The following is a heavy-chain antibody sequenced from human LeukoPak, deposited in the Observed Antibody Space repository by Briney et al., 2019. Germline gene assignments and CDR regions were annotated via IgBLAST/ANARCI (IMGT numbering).Heavy chain of an antibody. CDR2: IYYSGST. Sequence: SDTLSLTCTVSDGFITNYYWSWVRQPPGKGLEWIGYIYYSGSTNYNPSLKSRVTISVDTSKNQFSLKLRSVTAADTAVYYCARYTSMIAFHARGFDIWGQGTMVTVSS. CDR3: ARYTSMIAFHARGFDI. V-gene: IGHV4-59*07. CDR1: DGFITNYY. D-gene: IGHD5-18*01. J-gene: IGHJ3*02.